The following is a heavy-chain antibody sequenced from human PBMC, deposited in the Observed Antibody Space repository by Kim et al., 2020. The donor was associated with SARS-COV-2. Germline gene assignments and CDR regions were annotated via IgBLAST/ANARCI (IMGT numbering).Heavy chain of an antibody. D-gene: IGHD3-16*01. CDR2: GNEK. V-gene: IGHV3-7*03. Sequence: GNEKYYVDSVKGRCTISRGNAKNSLYLQMNRLRVEDTAVYYCTRAGGWYWGQGSLVTVSS. J-gene: IGHJ4*02. CDR3: TRAGGWY.